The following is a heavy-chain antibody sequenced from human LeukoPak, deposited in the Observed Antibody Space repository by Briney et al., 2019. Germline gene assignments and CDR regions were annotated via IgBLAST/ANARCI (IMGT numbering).Heavy chain of an antibody. CDR1: GFTFSSYA. J-gene: IGHJ4*02. Sequence: GSLRLSCAASGFTFSSYAIHWVRQAPGKGLEWVAVISYDGSNKYYADSVKGRFTISGDNSKNTLYLQMNSLRAEDTAVYYCARETGSAVGSTDFDYWGQETLVTVSS. D-gene: IGHD4-17*01. CDR2: ISYDGSNK. CDR3: ARETGSAVGSTDFDY. V-gene: IGHV3-30-3*01.